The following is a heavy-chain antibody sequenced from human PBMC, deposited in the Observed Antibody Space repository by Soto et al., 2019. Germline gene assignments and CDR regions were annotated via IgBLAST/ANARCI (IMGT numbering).Heavy chain of an antibody. V-gene: IGHV4-4*02. J-gene: IGHJ4*02. D-gene: IGHD2-21*02. CDR3: ARINGGPLAYCGGDCYSPFDY. CDR1: GGSISSSNW. Sequence: QVQLQESGPGLVKPSGTLSLTCAVSGGSISSSNWWSWVRQPPGKGLEWIGEIYHSGSTNYNPSLKGRVTISVDKSKNHFSLKLSSVTAADTAVYYCARINGGPLAYCGGDCYSPFDYWGQGTLVTVSS. CDR2: IYHSGST.